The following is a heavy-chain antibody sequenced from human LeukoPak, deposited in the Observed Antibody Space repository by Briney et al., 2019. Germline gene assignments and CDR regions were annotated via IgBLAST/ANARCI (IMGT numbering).Heavy chain of an antibody. Sequence: GGSLRLSCAASGFSFSDYEMKWVRQAPGKGLEWISYISAGGNTIHYADSVRGRFTISRDNAKNSLYLQMNNLRAEDTAIYYCARTTLSGAPRDWGQGSLVTVSS. CDR2: ISAGGNTI. D-gene: IGHD1-26*01. CDR1: GFSFSDYE. J-gene: IGHJ4*02. CDR3: ARTTLSGAPRD. V-gene: IGHV3-48*03.